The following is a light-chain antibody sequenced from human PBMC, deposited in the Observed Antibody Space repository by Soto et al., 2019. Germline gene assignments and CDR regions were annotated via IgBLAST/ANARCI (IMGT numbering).Light chain of an antibody. J-gene: IGKJ1*01. CDR2: VTS. V-gene: IGKV1-39*01. CDR1: QNITKF. CDR3: KQTFSSPGT. Sequence: DIQMTQSPSSLSASVGDRVSVTCRTSQNITKFLNWYQEKPGKAPKVLIYVTSNLETGVPSRFSGSGSGTHFTLSISRLQPEDFATYYCKQTFSSPGTFGPGNRVEVK.